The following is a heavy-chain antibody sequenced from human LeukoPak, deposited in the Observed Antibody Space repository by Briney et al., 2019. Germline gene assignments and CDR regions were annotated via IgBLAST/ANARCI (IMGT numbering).Heavy chain of an antibody. CDR2: IWNRGYT. V-gene: IGHV4-59*01. Sequence: ASETLSLTCNVSGVSISSFYWSWIRQPPGKGLEWIGSIWNRGYTHYNPSLKSRISISADTSQSQVSLKVSGVTAADTAVYYCTREEGNWFDPWGQGTQVTVSS. D-gene: IGHD2/OR15-2a*01. J-gene: IGHJ5*02. CDR1: GVSISSFY. CDR3: TREEGNWFDP.